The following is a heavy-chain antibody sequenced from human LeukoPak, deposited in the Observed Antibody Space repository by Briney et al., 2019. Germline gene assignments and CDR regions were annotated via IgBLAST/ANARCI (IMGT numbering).Heavy chain of an antibody. J-gene: IGHJ6*03. CDR3: AREHYFYYMDA. CDR2: ISSSSSYI. CDR1: GFTFSSYS. Sequence: GGSLRLSCAASGFTFSSYSMNWVRQAPGKGLEWVSSISSSSSYIYYADSVKGRFTISRDNAENSLYLQMNSLRAEDTAVYYCAREHYFYYMDAWGKGTTVTVSS. V-gene: IGHV3-21*01.